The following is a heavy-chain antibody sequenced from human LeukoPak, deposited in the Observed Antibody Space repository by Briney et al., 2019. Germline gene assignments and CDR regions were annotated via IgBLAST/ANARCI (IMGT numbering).Heavy chain of an antibody. J-gene: IGHJ4*02. CDR1: GFTFSSYA. CDR2: ISYDGSNK. D-gene: IGHD6-13*01. V-gene: IGHV3-30-3*01. Sequence: PGRSLRLSCAASGFTFSSYAMHWVRQAPGKGLEWVAVISYDGSNKYYADSVKGRFTISRDNSMNTLYLQMNSLRAEDTAVYYCAREWGPIAAAGTGSEYYFDYWGQGTLVTVSS. CDR3: AREWGPIAAAGTGSEYYFDY.